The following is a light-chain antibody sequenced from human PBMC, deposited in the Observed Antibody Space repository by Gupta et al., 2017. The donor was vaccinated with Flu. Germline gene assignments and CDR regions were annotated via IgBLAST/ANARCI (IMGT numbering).Light chain of an antibody. V-gene: IGKV4-1*01. CDR2: WAS. J-gene: IGKJ1*01. Sequence: DIVMTQSPDSLAVSLGERATINCKSSQSVLYSSNNKNYLAWYQQKPGQPPKLLIYWASTRESGVPDRFSGSGSGTDFTLTISSLQAEDVAVYYCQQYYSPQTWTFGQGTKVEIK. CDR3: QQYYSPQTWT. CDR1: QSVLYSSNNKNY.